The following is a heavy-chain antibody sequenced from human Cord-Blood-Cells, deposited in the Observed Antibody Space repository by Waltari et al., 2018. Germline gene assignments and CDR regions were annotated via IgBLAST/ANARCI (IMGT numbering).Heavy chain of an antibody. V-gene: IGHV4-39*01. J-gene: IGHJ5*02. CDR2: IYYSGST. CDR3: ARQTAYYYDSSGYYFDWFYP. Sequence: QLQLQESGPGLVKPSETLSLTCTVSGGSISSSSYYWGWIRQPPGKGLEWIGSIYYSGSTHYNPSLKSRVTISVDTSKNQFSLKLSSVTAADTAVYYCARQTAYYYDSSGYYFDWFYPWCQGTLVTVSS. CDR1: GGSISSSSYY. D-gene: IGHD3-22*01.